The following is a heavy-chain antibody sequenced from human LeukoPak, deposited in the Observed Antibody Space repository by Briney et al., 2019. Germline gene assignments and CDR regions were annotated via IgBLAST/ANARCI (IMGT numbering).Heavy chain of an antibody. CDR3: AKEMATIRAFDF. Sequence: GGSLRLSCAASGFTFSTYAMSWVRQAPGRGLEWVSVISGSGSSTYYADSVKGRFTISRDNSKNTLYLQMNSLRAEDTAVYYCAKEMATIRAFDFWGPGTMVTVSS. CDR2: ISGSGSST. V-gene: IGHV3-23*01. J-gene: IGHJ3*01. D-gene: IGHD5-24*01. CDR1: GFTFSTYA.